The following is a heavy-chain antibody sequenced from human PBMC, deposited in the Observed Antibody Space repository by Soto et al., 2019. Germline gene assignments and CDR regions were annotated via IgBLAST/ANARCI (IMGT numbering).Heavy chain of an antibody. Sequence: ASVKVSCKASGGTFSSYAISWVRQAPGQGLEWMGGIIPIFGTANYAQKFQGRVTITADESTSTAYMELSSLRSEDTAVYYCASRPIAAANNWFDPWGQGTLVTVSS. D-gene: IGHD6-13*01. J-gene: IGHJ5*02. CDR3: ASRPIAAANNWFDP. CDR2: IIPIFGTA. V-gene: IGHV1-69*13. CDR1: GGTFSSYA.